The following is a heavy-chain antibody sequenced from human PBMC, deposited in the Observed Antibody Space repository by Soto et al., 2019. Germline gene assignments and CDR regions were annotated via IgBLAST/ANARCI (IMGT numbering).Heavy chain of an antibody. D-gene: IGHD6-13*01. CDR2: IIPIFGTA. CDR1: GGTFSSYA. Sequence: QVQLVQSGAEVKKPGSSVKVSCKASGGTFSSYAINWVRQAPGQGLEWMGGIIPIFGTANYAQKFQGRVTITADETTSTAYMELSSLRSEDTAVYYCARDRGAYSNSWAFDYWGQGTLVTVSS. J-gene: IGHJ4*02. CDR3: ARDRGAYSNSWAFDY. V-gene: IGHV1-69*01.